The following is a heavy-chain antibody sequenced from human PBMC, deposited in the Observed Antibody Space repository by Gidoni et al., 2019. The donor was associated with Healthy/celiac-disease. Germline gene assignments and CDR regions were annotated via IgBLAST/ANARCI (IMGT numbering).Heavy chain of an antibody. CDR2: INHSGST. J-gene: IGHJ6*03. V-gene: IGHV4-34*01. CDR3: ARLREVVVKDYYYYMDV. D-gene: IGHD2-15*01. CDR1: GGSFSGYY. Sequence: QVQLQPWGAGLLKPSETLSLPCAVYGGSFSGYYWSWIRQPPGKGLEWIGEINHSGSTNYNPALKSRVNISVDKSKNQFSLKLSSVTAADTAVYYCARLREVVVKDYYYYMDVWGKGTTVTVSS.